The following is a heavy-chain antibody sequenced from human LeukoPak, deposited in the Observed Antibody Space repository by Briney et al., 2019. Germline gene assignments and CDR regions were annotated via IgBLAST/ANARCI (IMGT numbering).Heavy chain of an antibody. Sequence: GGSLRLSCAASGFMFTRFTMNWVRQAPGKGLEWVSSISTSSSSIYYADSVKGRFTVSRDNAKNSLYLQTNSLRAEDTAVYYCARESYGSDYWGQGTLVTVSS. CDR1: GFMFTRFT. D-gene: IGHD5-18*01. CDR2: ISTSSSSI. CDR3: ARESYGSDY. V-gene: IGHV3-21*01. J-gene: IGHJ4*02.